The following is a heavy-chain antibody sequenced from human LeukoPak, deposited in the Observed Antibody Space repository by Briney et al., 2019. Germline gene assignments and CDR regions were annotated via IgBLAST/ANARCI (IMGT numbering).Heavy chain of an antibody. D-gene: IGHD3-10*01. Sequence: SETLSLTCTVSGGSISNYYWSWIRQPAGMGLERIGRIYASGSTNYNPSLKSRVTMSVDTSNNQFSLNLSSVTAADTAVYYCARTSARGAQFDYWGQGTLVTVSS. CDR2: IYASGST. V-gene: IGHV4-4*07. J-gene: IGHJ4*02. CDR1: GGSISNYY. CDR3: ARTSARGAQFDY.